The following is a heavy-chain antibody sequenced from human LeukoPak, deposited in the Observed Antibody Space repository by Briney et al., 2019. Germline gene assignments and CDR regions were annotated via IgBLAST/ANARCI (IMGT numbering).Heavy chain of an antibody. V-gene: IGHV1-46*01. CDR1: GYTFTSYY. D-gene: IGHD6-13*01. CDR3: AREAAGTPALDV. J-gene: IGHJ6*02. Sequence: ASVTVSCKASGYTFTSYYMHWVRQAPGQGREWMGIINPSGGSTSYAQKFQGRVTMTRDTSTSTVYMELSSLRSEDTAVYYCAREAAGTPALDVWGQGTTVTVSS. CDR2: INPSGGST.